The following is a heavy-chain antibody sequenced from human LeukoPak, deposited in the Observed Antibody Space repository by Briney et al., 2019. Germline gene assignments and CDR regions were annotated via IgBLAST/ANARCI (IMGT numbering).Heavy chain of an antibody. V-gene: IGHV5-51*01. D-gene: IGHD2-2*01. CDR1: GYSFTSYW. J-gene: IGHJ6*03. Sequence: GESLKISCKGSGYSFTSYWIGWVRQMPGKGLEWMGIIYPGDSDTRYSPSFQGQVTISADKSISTAYLQWSSLKASDTAMYYCARHKTFLGYCSSTSCSEGYMDVWGKGTTVTVSS. CDR2: IYPGDSDT. CDR3: ARHKTFLGYCSSTSCSEGYMDV.